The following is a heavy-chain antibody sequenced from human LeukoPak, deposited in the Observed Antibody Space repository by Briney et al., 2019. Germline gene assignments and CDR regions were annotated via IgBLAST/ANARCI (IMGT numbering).Heavy chain of an antibody. CDR3: ARAELDAYYYGSGSLGP. CDR2: ISYDGSNK. D-gene: IGHD3-10*01. V-gene: IGHV3-30-3*01. Sequence: GGSLRLSCAASGFTFSSYAMHWVRQAPGKGLEWVAVISYDGSNKYYADSVKGRFTISRDNSKNTLYLQMNSLRAEDTAVYYCARAELDAYYYGSGSLGPWGQGTLVTVSS. CDR1: GFTFSSYA. J-gene: IGHJ5*02.